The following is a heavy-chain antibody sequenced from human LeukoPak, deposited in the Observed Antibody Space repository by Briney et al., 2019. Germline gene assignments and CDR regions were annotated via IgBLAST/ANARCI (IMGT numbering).Heavy chain of an antibody. D-gene: IGHD3-22*01. CDR1: GGSISNYY. CDR3: VRQNYYDSSGYYLDY. V-gene: IGHV4-59*08. Sequence: PSETLSLTCTVSGGSISNYYWTWIRQPPGKGLEWIGFISYSGNTNYNPSLKSRVTISVDTSYNQFSLKLTSVTAADTAVYYCVRQNYYDSSGYYLDYWGQGTLVTVSS. J-gene: IGHJ4*02. CDR2: ISYSGNT.